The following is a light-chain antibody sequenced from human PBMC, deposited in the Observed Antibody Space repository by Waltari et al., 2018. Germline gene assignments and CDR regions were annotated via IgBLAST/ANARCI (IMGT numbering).Light chain of an antibody. CDR1: QSVSSSY. J-gene: IGKJ1*01. V-gene: IGKV3-20*01. Sequence: EIVLTQSPGTLSLSPGERATLSCSASQSVSSSYLAWYQQKPGQAPRVLIHGASNRATGIPDRFSGSGSGTDFTLTISRLEPEDFVVYYCQQYGSSPWTFGQGTKVEIK. CDR2: GAS. CDR3: QQYGSSPWT.